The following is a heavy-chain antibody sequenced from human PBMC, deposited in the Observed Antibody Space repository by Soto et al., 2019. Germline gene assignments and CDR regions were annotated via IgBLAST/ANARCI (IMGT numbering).Heavy chain of an antibody. CDR3: ARVATAVTSYGMDV. V-gene: IGHV4-30-2*01. J-gene: IGHJ6*02. Sequence: QLQLQESGSGLVKPSQTLSLTCAVSGGSISSGGYSWSWIRQPPGKGLEWIGYIYHSGSTYYNPSLKRRVTISVDRSKNQFSLKLSSVTAADTAVYYCARVATAVTSYGMDVWGQGTTVTVSS. CDR1: GGSISSGGYS. D-gene: IGHD4-4*01. CDR2: IYHSGST.